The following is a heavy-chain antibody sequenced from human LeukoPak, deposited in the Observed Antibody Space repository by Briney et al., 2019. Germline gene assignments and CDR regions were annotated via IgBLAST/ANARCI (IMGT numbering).Heavy chain of an antibody. CDR3: AASAAGDYDY. CDR2: INPSGGST. Sequence: GASVKVSCKASGYTFTSYYMHWVRQAPGQGLEWMGIINPSGGSTSYAQKFQGRVTMTRDTSTSTVHMELSSLRSEDTAVYYCAASAAGDYDYWGQGTLVTVSS. CDR1: GYTFTSYY. D-gene: IGHD4-17*01. V-gene: IGHV1-46*01. J-gene: IGHJ4*02.